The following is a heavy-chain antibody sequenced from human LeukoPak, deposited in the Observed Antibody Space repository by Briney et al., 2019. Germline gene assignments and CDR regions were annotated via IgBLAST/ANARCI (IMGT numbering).Heavy chain of an antibody. V-gene: IGHV5-51*01. CDR3: ARQGDYYGSGEYAFDI. CDR2: IYPGDSDT. D-gene: IGHD3-10*01. Sequence: GESLKISCKGSGYRFTSSWIGWVRQMPGKGLEWMGIIYPGDSDTRYSPSFQGQVTISVDKSISTAYLQWSSQKASDTAMYYCARQGDYYGSGEYAFDIWGQGTMVTVSS. J-gene: IGHJ3*02. CDR1: GYRFTSSW.